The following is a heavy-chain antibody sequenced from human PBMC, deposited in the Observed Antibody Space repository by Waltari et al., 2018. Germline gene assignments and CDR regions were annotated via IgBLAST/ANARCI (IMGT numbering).Heavy chain of an antibody. J-gene: IGHJ5*02. Sequence: QVQLVQSGSEWKKPGASVKVSCKAYGYSLTNYAINWVRQAPDQGIELIGWITTNTENPTYTQGFTIRFVFSLDTSVSTAYLQINDLKAEDTAIYYCAREVVPAAKIVVNWFDPWGQGTQVTVSS. D-gene: IGHD2-2*01. CDR3: AREVVPAAKIVVNWFDP. CDR1: GYSLTNYA. CDR2: ITTNTENP. V-gene: IGHV7-4-1*02.